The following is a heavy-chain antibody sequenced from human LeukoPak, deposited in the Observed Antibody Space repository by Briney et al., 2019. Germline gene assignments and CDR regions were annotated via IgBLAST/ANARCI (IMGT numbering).Heavy chain of an antibody. V-gene: IGHV4-30-4*02. CDR1: GGSISSSDYY. CDR2: IYYSGST. D-gene: IGHD6-13*01. Sequence: SETLSLTCTVSGGSISSSDYYWSWIRQPPGKGLEWIGYIYYSGSTNYNPSLKSRVTISVDTSKNQFSLKLSSVTAADTAVYYCAGYSNSWYIWYFDLWGRGTLVTVSS. J-gene: IGHJ2*01. CDR3: AGYSNSWYIWYFDL.